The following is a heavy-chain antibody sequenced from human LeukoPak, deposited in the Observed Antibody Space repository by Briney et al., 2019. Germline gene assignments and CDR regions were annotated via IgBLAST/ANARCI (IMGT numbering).Heavy chain of an antibody. CDR1: GFTFSTFW. CDR3: ARSMTGAYFDY. Sequence: PGGSLRFSCAASGFTFSTFWMHWVRQAPGKGLVWVARIGRDGSDTNYADSVKGRFIISRDNAKNTLYLQMSSLRAEDTAVYFCARSMTGAYFDYWGQGTLVPVSS. V-gene: IGHV3-74*01. J-gene: IGHJ4*02. D-gene: IGHD1-20*01. CDR2: IGRDGSDT.